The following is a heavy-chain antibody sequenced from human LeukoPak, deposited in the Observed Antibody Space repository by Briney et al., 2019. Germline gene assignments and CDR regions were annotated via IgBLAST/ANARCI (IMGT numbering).Heavy chain of an antibody. J-gene: IGHJ6*03. Sequence: SVKVSCKASGGTFRSYAISWVRQAPGQGLEWMGGIIPIFGTANYAQKFQGRVTITTDESTSTAYMELSILRSEDTAVYYCARSHLSGVVSVYYYYYYMDVWGKGTTVTVSS. V-gene: IGHV1-69*05. CDR2: IIPIFGTA. CDR1: GGTFRSYA. CDR3: ARSHLSGVVSVYYYYYYMDV. D-gene: IGHD3-22*01.